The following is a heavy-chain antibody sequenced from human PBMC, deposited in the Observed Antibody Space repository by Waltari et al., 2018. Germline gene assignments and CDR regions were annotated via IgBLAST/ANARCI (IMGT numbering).Heavy chain of an antibody. CDR1: GFTFSSYA. CDR3: AREGYDYFDY. J-gene: IGHJ4*02. D-gene: IGHD2-2*01. V-gene: IGHV3-30-3*01. Sequence: QVQLVESGGGVVQPGRSLRLSCAASGFTFSSYAMHWVRQAPGKGLEWVAVISYDGSNKYYADSVKGRFTISRDNSKNTLNLQMNSLRAEDTAVYYCAREGYDYFDYWGQGTLVTVAS. CDR2: ISYDGSNK.